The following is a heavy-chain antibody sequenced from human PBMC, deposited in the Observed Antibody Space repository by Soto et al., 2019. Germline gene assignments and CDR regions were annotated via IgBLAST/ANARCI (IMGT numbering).Heavy chain of an antibody. CDR3: ARDGIGGTAFRGFLDY. V-gene: IGHV3-33*08. CDR2: LWHCGGEI. CDR1: GSILLGYA. J-gene: IGHJ4*02. D-gene: IGHD1-7*01. Sequence: QVQLEQSGGGGDQPGGSRGLSLEGLGSILLGYALTWVRRAPGKGRGGVAVLWHCGGEIYYADSVKGRFTISRDNSKNTLYRQMNSLRAEDTAVYYCARDGIGGTAFRGFLDYWGQGTLVTVSS.